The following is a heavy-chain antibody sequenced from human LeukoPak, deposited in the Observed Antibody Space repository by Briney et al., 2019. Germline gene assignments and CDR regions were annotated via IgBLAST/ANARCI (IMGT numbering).Heavy chain of an antibody. CDR2: IYTSGTT. J-gene: IGHJ6*03. CDR3: ARRTHHYYYMDV. Sequence: SEXLSLTCAVSGGSISNYHWSWIRQPPGKGLEWVGYIYTSGTTNYNPSLKSRVTISVDTSKNHFSLRLSSVTAADTAVYYCARRTHHYYYMDVWGKGTTVTVSS. V-gene: IGHV4-4*09. CDR1: GGSISNYH.